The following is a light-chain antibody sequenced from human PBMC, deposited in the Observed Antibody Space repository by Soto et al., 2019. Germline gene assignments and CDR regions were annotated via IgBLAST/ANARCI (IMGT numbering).Light chain of an antibody. CDR1: SSNIGRNP. J-gene: IGLJ1*01. CDR3: AAWDGSLNSYV. Sequence: QSALTQPPSASGTPGQRVPISCSGSSSNIGRNPVNWFQQLPGTAPKLLIYNNDQRPSGVPDRFSGSKSGTSASLAISGLQSDDEADYYCAAWDGSLNSYVFGTGTKVTVL. CDR2: NND. V-gene: IGLV1-44*01.